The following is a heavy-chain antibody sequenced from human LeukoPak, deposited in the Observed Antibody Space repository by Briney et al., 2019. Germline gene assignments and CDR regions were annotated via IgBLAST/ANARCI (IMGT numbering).Heavy chain of an antibody. V-gene: IGHV3-23*01. J-gene: IGHJ5*02. CDR1: GFTFSSYA. D-gene: IGHD2-2*01. CDR3: AKDKGIVVVPAARGYWSDP. CDR2: ISGSGGST. Sequence: PGGSLRLSCAASGFTFSSYAMSWVRQAPGKGLECVSAISGSGGSTYYADSVKGRFTISRDNSKNTLYLQMNSLRAEDTAVYYCAKDKGIVVVPAARGYWSDPWGQGTLVTVSS.